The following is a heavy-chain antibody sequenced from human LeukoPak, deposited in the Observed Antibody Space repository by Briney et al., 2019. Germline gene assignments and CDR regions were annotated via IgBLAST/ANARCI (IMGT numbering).Heavy chain of an antibody. J-gene: IGHJ4*02. CDR3: ARGWASGSYRKSGFDY. V-gene: IGHV1-8*01. D-gene: IGHD3-10*01. Sequence: ASVKVSCKASGYTFTSYDINWVRQATGQGLEWMGWMNPNSGNTGYAQKFQGRVTMTRNTSISTAYMELSSLRSEDTDVYYCARGWASGSYRKSGFDYWGQGTLVTVSS. CDR1: GYTFTSYD. CDR2: MNPNSGNT.